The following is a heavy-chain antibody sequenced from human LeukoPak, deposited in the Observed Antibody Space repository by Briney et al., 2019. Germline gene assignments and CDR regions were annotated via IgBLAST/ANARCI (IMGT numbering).Heavy chain of an antibody. J-gene: IGHJ4*02. CDR1: GFTFSSYA. D-gene: IGHD3-22*01. V-gene: IGHV3-23*01. Sequence: GGSLRLSCAASGFTFSSYAMRWVRQAPGKGLEWVSAISGSGGSTYYADSMKGRFTISRDNSKNTLYLQMNSLRAEDTAVYYCAKDPYYYDSSGYYEWGQGTLVTVSS. CDR3: AKDPYYYDSSGYYE. CDR2: ISGSGGST.